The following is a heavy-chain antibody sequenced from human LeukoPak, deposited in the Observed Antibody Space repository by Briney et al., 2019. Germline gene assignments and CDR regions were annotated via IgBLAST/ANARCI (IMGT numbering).Heavy chain of an antibody. Sequence: GGSLRLSCAPSGCTFSNYWMGWVRQPPGKGLQWVANIKEDGTEKYYVDSVKGRFTISRDNAKNSVYLQMNSLRVEDTAVYYCAKRPFGADYWGQGTLVTVSS. J-gene: IGHJ4*02. D-gene: IGHD3-10*01. CDR1: GCTFSNYW. CDR3: AKRPFGADY. CDR2: IKEDGTEK. V-gene: IGHV3-7*01.